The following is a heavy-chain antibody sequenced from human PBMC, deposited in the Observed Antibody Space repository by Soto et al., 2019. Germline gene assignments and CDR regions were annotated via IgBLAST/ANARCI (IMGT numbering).Heavy chain of an antibody. CDR3: ARSYSSSSSNAFDI. V-gene: IGHV3-13*01. D-gene: IGHD6-6*01. CDR2: IGTAGDT. Sequence: EVQLVESGGGLVQPGGSLRLSCAASGFTFSSYDMHWVRQATGKGLEWVSAIGTAGDTYYPGSVKGRFTISRENAKNSLYLRMNSLRAEDTAVYYCARSYSSSSSNAFDIWGQGTMVTVSS. J-gene: IGHJ3*02. CDR1: GFTFSSYD.